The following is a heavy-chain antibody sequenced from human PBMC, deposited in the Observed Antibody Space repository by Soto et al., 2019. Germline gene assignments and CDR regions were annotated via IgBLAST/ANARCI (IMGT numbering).Heavy chain of an antibody. CDR2: INPSGGST. J-gene: IGHJ6*04. CDR3: GSGWNTYSYDSSGYYLGGMAV. CDR1: GYTFTSYY. D-gene: IGHD3-22*01. Sequence: ASVKVSCKASGYTFTSYYMHWVRQAPGQGLEWMGIINPSGGSTSYAQKFQGRVTMTRDTSTSTVYMELSSLRSEDTAVYYCGSGWNTYSYDSSGYYLGGMAVWGKGTTVTV. V-gene: IGHV1-46*01.